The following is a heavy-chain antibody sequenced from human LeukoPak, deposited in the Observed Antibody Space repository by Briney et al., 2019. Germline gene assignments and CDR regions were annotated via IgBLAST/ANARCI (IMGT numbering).Heavy chain of an antibody. CDR2: ISGSGGST. Sequence: GGSLRLSCAASGFTFSSYAMSWVRQAPGKGLEWVSAISGSGGSTYYAGSVKGRFTISRDNSKHTLYLQMNSLRAEDTAVYYCAKDGDILTGFDYWGQGTLVTVSS. D-gene: IGHD3-9*01. J-gene: IGHJ4*02. V-gene: IGHV3-23*01. CDR1: GFTFSSYA. CDR3: AKDGDILTGFDY.